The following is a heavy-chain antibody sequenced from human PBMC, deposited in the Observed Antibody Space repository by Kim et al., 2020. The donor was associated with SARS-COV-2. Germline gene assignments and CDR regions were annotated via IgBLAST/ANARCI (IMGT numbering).Heavy chain of an antibody. V-gene: IGHV4-39*01. D-gene: IGHD4-17*01. CDR1: GGSISSSSYY. Sequence: SETLSLTCTVSGGSISSSSYYWGWIRQPPGKGLEWIGSIYYSGSTYYNPSLKSRVTISVDTSKNQFSLKLSSVTAADTAVYYCARHSLSGYGDYRFPPFDYWGQGTLVTVSS. CDR3: ARHSLSGYGDYRFPPFDY. J-gene: IGHJ4*02. CDR2: IYYSGST.